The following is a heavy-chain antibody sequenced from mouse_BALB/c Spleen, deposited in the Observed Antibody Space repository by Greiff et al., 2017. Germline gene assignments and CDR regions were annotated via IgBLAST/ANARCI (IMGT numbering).Heavy chain of an antibody. D-gene: IGHD1-2*01. J-gene: IGHJ4*01. CDR1: GFTFSSYG. CDR3: ARHVTTAIAMDY. Sequence: DVQLVESGGDLVKPGGSLKLSCAASGFTFSSYGMSWVRQTPDKRLEWVATISSGGSYTYYPDSVKGRFTISRDNAKNTLYLQMSSLKSEDTAMYYCARHVTTAIAMDYWGQGTSVTVSS. V-gene: IGHV5-6*01. CDR2: ISSGGSYT.